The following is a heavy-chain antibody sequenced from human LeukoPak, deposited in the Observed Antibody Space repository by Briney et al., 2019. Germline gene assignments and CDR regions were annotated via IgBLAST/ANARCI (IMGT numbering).Heavy chain of an antibody. V-gene: IGHV4-34*01. Sequence: PSETLSLTCAVYGGSFSGYYWSWIRQPPGEGLEWIGEINHSGSTNDNPSLKSRVTISVDTSENQFSLRLSSVTAADTAVYYCARGPSMYYDSSGYSREDYWGQGTLVTVSS. CDR2: INHSGST. CDR1: GGSFSGYY. CDR3: ARGPSMYYDSSGYSREDY. J-gene: IGHJ4*02. D-gene: IGHD3-22*01.